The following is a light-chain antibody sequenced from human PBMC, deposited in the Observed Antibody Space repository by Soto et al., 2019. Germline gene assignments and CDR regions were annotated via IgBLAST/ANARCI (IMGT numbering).Light chain of an antibody. CDR1: LSVSTY. V-gene: IGKV3-11*01. J-gene: IGKJ4*01. CDR2: DVS. CDR3: HQRSNWPLT. Sequence: EVVLTQSPATLSLSPGGSATLSCRASLSVSTYLAWYQQKPGQALRLLISDVSKRAAGVPARFSGSGSGTDFTLAISSLEPEDFAVYYWHQRSNWPLTFGGGTKLEI.